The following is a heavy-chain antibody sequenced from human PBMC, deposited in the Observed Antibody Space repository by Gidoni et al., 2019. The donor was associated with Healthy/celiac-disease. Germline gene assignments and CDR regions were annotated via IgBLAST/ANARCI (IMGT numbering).Heavy chain of an antibody. CDR2: ISGSGGST. CDR3: AKDRGCSGGSCLSKEFDY. V-gene: IGHV3-23*01. J-gene: IGHJ4*02. CDR1: GFTFSSYA. Sequence: EVQLLESGGGLVQPGGSLRLSCAASGFTFSSYAMSWVRQAPGKGLEWVSAISGSGGSTYYADSVKGRFTISRDNSKNTLYLQMNSLRAEDTAVYYCAKDRGCSGGSCLSKEFDYWGQGTLVTVSS. D-gene: IGHD2-15*01.